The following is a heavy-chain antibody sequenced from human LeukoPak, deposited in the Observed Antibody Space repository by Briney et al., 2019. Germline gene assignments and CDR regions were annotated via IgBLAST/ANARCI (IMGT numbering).Heavy chain of an antibody. CDR1: GFTFTSYP. J-gene: IGHJ4*02. V-gene: IGHV3-64D*09. CDR3: VSSNRGASFDS. CDR2: ISTDGGTT. Sequence: PGGSLRLSCSASGFTFTSYPMYWVRQAPGRGLRYVSAISTDGGTTYYRDSVKGRFTISRDNSKNTLYLQMSSLRADDAAVYYCVSSNRGASFDSWGQGTLVTVSS. D-gene: IGHD3-10*01.